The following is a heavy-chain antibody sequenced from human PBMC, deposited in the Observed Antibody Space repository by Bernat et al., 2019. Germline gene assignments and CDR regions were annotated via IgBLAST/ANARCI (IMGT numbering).Heavy chain of an antibody. J-gene: IGHJ4*02. Sequence: EVQLLESGGGLVQPGGSLRLSCAASGFTFSSYAMSWVRQAPGKGLEWVSAISGSGGSTYYADSVKGRFTISRDNSKNTLYLQMNSLRAEDTAVYYCAKGFLTVYDILIGYYYDYWGQGTLVTVSS. CDR1: GFTFSSYA. CDR2: ISGSGGST. CDR3: AKGFLTVYDILIGYYYDY. V-gene: IGHV3-23*01. D-gene: IGHD3-9*01.